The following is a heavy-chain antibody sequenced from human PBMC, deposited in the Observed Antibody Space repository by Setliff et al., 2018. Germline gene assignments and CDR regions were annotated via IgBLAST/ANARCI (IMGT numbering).Heavy chain of an antibody. CDR1: GGSFSGYS. D-gene: IGHD2-15*01. V-gene: IGHV4-34*01. CDR3: ARGGASVLPNYYCFNYMDV. CDR2: INHSGST. J-gene: IGHJ6*03. Sequence: PSETLSLTCAVYGGSFSGYSWSWIRQPPGKGLEWIGEINHSGSTNYNQSLKSRVTLSVDTSKNQFSLQLTSVTAADTAIYYCARGGASVLPNYYCFNYMDVWGKGTTVTVSS.